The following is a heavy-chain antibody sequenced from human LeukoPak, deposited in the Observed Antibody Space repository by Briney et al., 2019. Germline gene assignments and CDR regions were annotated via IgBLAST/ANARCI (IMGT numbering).Heavy chain of an antibody. Sequence: TTSETLSLTCAVSGGSISSSNWWSWVRQPPGKGLEWIGRIFHSGTTDYKTSLKGRVTISVDKSKNQFSLTLTSVTAADTAVYYCARADQVGPTGWFDPWGQGTLVTVSS. CDR2: IFHSGTT. CDR1: GGSISSSNW. J-gene: IGHJ5*02. D-gene: IGHD2-2*01. CDR3: ARADQVGPTGWFDP. V-gene: IGHV4-4*02.